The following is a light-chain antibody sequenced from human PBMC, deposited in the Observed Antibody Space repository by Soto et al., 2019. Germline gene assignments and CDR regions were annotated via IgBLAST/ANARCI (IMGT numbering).Light chain of an antibody. CDR2: GAS. V-gene: IGKV3-15*01. J-gene: IGKJ5*01. CDR3: QQYKDWFSIT. Sequence: IVLTQSPATLSVSPGERATLSCRASQSVSSTLAWYQQRPGQSPRLLIYGASTRATDIPARFSGSGSGTEFTLTISSLQSEDFAVYYCQQYKDWFSITFGQGTRLEIK. CDR1: QSVSST.